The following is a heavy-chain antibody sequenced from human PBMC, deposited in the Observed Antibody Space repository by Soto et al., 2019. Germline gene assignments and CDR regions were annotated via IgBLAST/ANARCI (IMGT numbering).Heavy chain of an antibody. CDR3: ARGQGDIVVVPAATPDYYGMAV. D-gene: IGHD2-2*01. V-gene: IGHV4-34*01. J-gene: IGHJ6*02. CDR1: GGSFSGYY. Sequence: SETLSLTCAVYGGSFSGYYWSWIRQPPGKGLEWIGEVNHSGSTNYNPSLKSRVTISEDTSKNQFSLKRRSVTAADTAVYDCARGQGDIVVVPAATPDYYGMAVWGQGTTVTVSS. CDR2: VNHSGST.